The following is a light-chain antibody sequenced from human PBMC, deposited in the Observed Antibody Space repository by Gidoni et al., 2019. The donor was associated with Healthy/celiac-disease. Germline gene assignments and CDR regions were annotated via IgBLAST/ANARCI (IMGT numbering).Light chain of an antibody. CDR2: GAA. CDR1: QSVSSSY. J-gene: IGKJ2*01. CDR3: QQYGSL. Sequence: EIELTQSPGTLSLSPGERATLSCRASQSVSSSYLAWYQQKPGQAPRLIIYGAASRATGIPDRFSGSGSGTDFTLTISRLEPEDFAVYYCQQYGSLFGQGTKLEIK. V-gene: IGKV3-20*01.